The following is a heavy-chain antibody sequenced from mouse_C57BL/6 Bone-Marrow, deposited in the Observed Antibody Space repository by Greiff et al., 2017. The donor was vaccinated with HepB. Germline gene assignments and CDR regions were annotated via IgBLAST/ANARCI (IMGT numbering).Heavy chain of an antibody. CDR3: ARGATVVAHYFDY. Sequence: VQLQQSGPELVKPGASVKISCTASGYSFTDYNMHWVKQSNGKSLEWIGVINPNDGTTSYNQKFQGKATLTVVQSSSKAYMQLNSLTSEDSAVYYCARGATVVAHYFDYWGQGTTLTGSS. CDR2: INPNDGTT. V-gene: IGHV1-39*01. D-gene: IGHD1-1*01. CDR1: GYSFTDYN. J-gene: IGHJ2*01.